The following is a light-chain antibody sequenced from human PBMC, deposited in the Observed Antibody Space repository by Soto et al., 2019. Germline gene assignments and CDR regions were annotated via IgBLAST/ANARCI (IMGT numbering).Light chain of an antibody. CDR1: QSISYW. CDR3: QQYSTYSIT. CDR2: QAS. V-gene: IGKV1-5*03. Sequence: DIQMTQSPSTLSASVGDRVTITCRASQSISYWLAWYQQKPGKAPTVLIYQASTLKSGVPSRFSGSGSGTEFTLTINSLQPDDFATYYCQQYSTYSITFGGGTKVEIK. J-gene: IGKJ4*01.